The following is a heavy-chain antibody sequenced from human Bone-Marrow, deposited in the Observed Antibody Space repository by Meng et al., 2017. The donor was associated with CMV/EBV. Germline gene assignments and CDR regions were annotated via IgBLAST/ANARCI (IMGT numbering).Heavy chain of an antibody. CDR2: ISAYNGNT. CDR3: VVGRGFDY. CDR1: GGTFSSFA. Sequence: SGAEGRRPGSAVKISCQAAGGTFSSFAISWARQAPGQGLEWMGWISAYNGNTNYAQKLQGRVTMTTDSSTSTAYMELRSRSSDDAAVYYCVVGRGFDYWGQGTLVTVSS. V-gene: IGHV1-18*01. D-gene: IGHD2-2*01. J-gene: IGHJ4*02.